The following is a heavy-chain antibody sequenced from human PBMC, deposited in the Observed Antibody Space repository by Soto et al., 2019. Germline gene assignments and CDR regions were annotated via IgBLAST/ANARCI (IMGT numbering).Heavy chain of an antibody. Sequence: PGGSLRLSCAASGFTFSSYAMHWVRQAPGKGLEWVAVISYDGSNKYYADSVKGRFTISRDNSKNTLYLQMNSLRAEDTAVYYCARDFTVGAPEPGFDPWGQGTLVTVSS. CDR3: ARDFTVGAPEPGFDP. V-gene: IGHV3-30-3*01. CDR1: GFTFSSYA. J-gene: IGHJ5*02. CDR2: ISYDGSNK. D-gene: IGHD1-26*01.